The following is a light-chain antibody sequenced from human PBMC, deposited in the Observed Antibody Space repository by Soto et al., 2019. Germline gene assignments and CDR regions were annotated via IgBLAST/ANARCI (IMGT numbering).Light chain of an antibody. CDR1: QSITSW. CDR3: QQYNGYYPRT. V-gene: IGKV1-5*01. Sequence: DIQMTQSPSTLSAFVGDRVTSTCRASQSITSWRAWFQQKPGKAPELLIYDASILRSGVPSRFSGSGSGTEFTRTISSLQPDDFATYYCQQYNGYYPRTFGQGTKVEIK. CDR2: DAS. J-gene: IGKJ1*01.